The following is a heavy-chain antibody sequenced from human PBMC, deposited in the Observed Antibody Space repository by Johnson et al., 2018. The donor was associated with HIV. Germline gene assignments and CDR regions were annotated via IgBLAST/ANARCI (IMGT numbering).Heavy chain of an antibody. CDR2: VSYHGSNK. Sequence: QVQLVESGGGVVQPGRSLRLSCAASGFTFRSYAMHWVRQTPGKGLEWVAVVSYHGSNKYYADYAKGRFTISRDNSKNTLYMQMNSLRAEDTAVYYCARERYGSQAIDGFDIWGQGTMVTVSS. CDR3: ARERYGSQAIDGFDI. J-gene: IGHJ3*02. D-gene: IGHD2-15*01. V-gene: IGHV3-30-3*01. CDR1: GFTFRSYA.